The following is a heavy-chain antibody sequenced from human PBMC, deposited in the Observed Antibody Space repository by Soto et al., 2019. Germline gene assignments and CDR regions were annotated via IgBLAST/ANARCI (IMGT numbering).Heavy chain of an antibody. J-gene: IGHJ4*02. V-gene: IGHV4-59*12. CDR1: SDSISSYY. CDR3: ARDRVSRGYSYGFDY. D-gene: IGHD5-18*01. CDR2: TDYSGNT. Sequence: PSETLSLTCTVSSDSISSYYWIWIRQSPGKGLEWIGYTDYSGNTNYNPSPKSRVTISVDTSKNQFSLRLSSVTAADTAVYYCARDRVSRGYSYGFDYWGQGTLVTVSS.